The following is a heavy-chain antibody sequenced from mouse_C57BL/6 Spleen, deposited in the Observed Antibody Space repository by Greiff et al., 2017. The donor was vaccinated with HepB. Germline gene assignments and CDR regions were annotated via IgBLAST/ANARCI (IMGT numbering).Heavy chain of an antibody. CDR2: IDPETGGT. V-gene: IGHV1-15*01. CDR1: GYTFTDYE. CDR3: TRSGYYYGSSLRSFDY. J-gene: IGHJ2*01. Sequence: QVQLQQSGAELVRPGASVTLSCKASGYTFTDYEMHWVKQTPVHGLEWIGAIDPETGGTAYNQKFKGKAILTADKSSSTAYMELRSLTSEDSAVYYCTRSGYYYGSSLRSFDYWGQGTTLTVSS. D-gene: IGHD1-1*01.